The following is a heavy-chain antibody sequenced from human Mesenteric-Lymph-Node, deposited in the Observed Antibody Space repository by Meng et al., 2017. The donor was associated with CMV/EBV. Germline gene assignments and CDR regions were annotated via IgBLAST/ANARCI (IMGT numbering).Heavy chain of an antibody. V-gene: IGHV3-33*06. D-gene: IGHD1-26*01. Sequence: GESLKISCAASGFTFSSYGMHWVRQAPGKGLEWVAVIWYDGSNKYYADSVKGRFTISRDNSKNTLYLQMNSLRAEDTAVYYCAKEEGSYLRRYGMDVWGQGTTVTVSS. CDR3: AKEEGSYLRRYGMDV. CDR2: IWYDGSNK. CDR1: GFTFSSYG. J-gene: IGHJ6*02.